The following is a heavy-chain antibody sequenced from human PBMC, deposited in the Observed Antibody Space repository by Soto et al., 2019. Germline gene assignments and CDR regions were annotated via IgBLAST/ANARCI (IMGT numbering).Heavy chain of an antibody. V-gene: IGHV3-7*02. J-gene: IGHJ4*02. CDR2: IKQDGSDK. CDR1: GFTFSRYW. Sequence: GGSLRLSCAASGFTFSRYWMSWVRQAPGKGLEWVAKIKQDGSDKYYVDSVKGRFTISRDNAKNSLYLQMNSLRAEDTAVYYCARTPLNYYDSSGYSLFDYWGQGTLVTVSS. D-gene: IGHD3-22*01. CDR3: ARTPLNYYDSSGYSLFDY.